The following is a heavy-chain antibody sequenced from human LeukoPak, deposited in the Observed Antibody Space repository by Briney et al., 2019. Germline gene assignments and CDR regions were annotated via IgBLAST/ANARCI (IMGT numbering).Heavy chain of an antibody. Sequence: GGSLRLSCVASGFTFSDYAMSWVRQAPGKGLEWVSGISDSGRSSYYTDSVKGRCTISRDNSKNTVSLQINNLRTEDTAVYFCARHDSFIPFWDQGTLVTVTS. CDR3: ARHDSFIPF. CDR2: ISDSGRSS. CDR1: GFTFSDYA. V-gene: IGHV3-23*01. J-gene: IGHJ4*02. D-gene: IGHD3-16*02.